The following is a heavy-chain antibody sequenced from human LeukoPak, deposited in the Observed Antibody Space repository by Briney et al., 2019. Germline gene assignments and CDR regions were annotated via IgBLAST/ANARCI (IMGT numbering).Heavy chain of an antibody. CDR2: ISSGGDIM. V-gene: IGHV3-11*04. D-gene: IGHD2-8*01. CDR3: AREDIVLMVYTLDY. J-gene: IGHJ4*02. Sequence: PGGSLRLSCAASGLRFSDYYVSWIRQAPGKGLQWVSYISSGGDIMHYADSVKGRFTSSRDNAKNSLYLQMNSLRAEDTAVYYCAREDIVLMVYTLDYWGQGTLVTVSS. CDR1: GLRFSDYY.